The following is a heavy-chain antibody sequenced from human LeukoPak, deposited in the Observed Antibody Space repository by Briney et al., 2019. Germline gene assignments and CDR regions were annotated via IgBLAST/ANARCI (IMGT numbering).Heavy chain of an antibody. J-gene: IGHJ5*02. CDR1: GFTFSSYS. Sequence: GGSLRLSCAASGFTFSSYSMNWVRQAPGKGLEWVSSISTRSSYIYYADSVKGRFTISRANAKNSLYLQMNSLRAEDTAVYYCVSAGIAAAGTSYWFDPWGQGTLVTVSS. CDR3: VSAGIAAAGTSYWFDP. V-gene: IGHV3-21*01. D-gene: IGHD6-13*01. CDR2: ISTRSSYI.